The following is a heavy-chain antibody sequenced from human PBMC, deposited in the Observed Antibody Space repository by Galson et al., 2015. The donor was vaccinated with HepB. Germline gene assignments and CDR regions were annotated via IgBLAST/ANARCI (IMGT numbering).Heavy chain of an antibody. D-gene: IGHD3-10*01. J-gene: IGHJ6*02. CDR2: IKSKTDGGTT. V-gene: IGHV3-15*01. CDR1: GFTFSNAW. CDR3: TTVTYGSGSYRTYYYGMDV. Sequence: SLRLSCVASGFTFSNAWMSWVRQAPGKGLEWVGRIKSKTDGGTTDYAAPVKGRFTISRDDSKNTLYLQMNSLKTEDTAVYYCTTVTYGSGSYRTYYYGMDVWGQGTTVTVSS.